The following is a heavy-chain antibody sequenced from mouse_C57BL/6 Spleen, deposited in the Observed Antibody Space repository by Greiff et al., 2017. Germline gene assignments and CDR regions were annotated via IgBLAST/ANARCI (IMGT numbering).Heavy chain of an antibody. J-gene: IGHJ1*03. CDR1: GYSFTGYY. D-gene: IGHD4-1*01. CDR2: INPSTGGT. CDR3: ARSNWDGDWYFDV. V-gene: IGHV1-42*01. Sequence: EVQLVESGPELVKPGASVKISCKASGYSFTGYYMNWVKQSPEKSLEWIGEINPSTGGTTYNQKFKAKATLPVDKSSSTAYMQLKSLTSEDSAVYYCARSNWDGDWYFDVWGTGTTVTVSS.